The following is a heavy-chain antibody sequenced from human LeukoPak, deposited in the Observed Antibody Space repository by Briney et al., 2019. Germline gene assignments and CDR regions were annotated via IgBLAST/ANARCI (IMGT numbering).Heavy chain of an antibody. Sequence: PSETLSLTCAVSGASISSSNYYWGWVRQSPGKGLEWIGNIYSSGNTYYNASLKSRVAMYIDTSKNQFSLKLSSVTAADTAMYYCAKSNGYGLIDYWGQGTLVTVSS. J-gene: IGHJ4*02. CDR1: GASISSSNYY. CDR3: AKSNGYGLIDY. CDR2: IYSSGNT. V-gene: IGHV4-39*01. D-gene: IGHD5-12*01.